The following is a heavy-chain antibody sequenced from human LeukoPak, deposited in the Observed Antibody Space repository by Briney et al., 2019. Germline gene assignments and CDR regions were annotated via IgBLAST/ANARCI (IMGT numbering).Heavy chain of an antibody. CDR3: AREKDTAMSKGPWFDP. CDR1: GYTFTGYY. CDR2: INPNSGGT. D-gene: IGHD5-18*01. J-gene: IGHJ5*02. Sequence: ASVKVSCKASGYTFTGYYMHWVRQAPGQGLEWMGWINPNSGGTNYAQKFQGWVTMTRDTSISTAYKELSRLRSDDTAVYYCAREKDTAMSKGPWFDPWGQGTLVTVSS. V-gene: IGHV1-2*04.